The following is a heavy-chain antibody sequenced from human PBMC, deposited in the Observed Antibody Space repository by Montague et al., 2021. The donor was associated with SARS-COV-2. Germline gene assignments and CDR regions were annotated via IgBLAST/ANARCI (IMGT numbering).Heavy chain of an antibody. Sequence: SETLSLTCTVSGGSISSSSYYWGWIRQPPGKGLEWIGSIYYSGSTYYNPSLKSRVTISVDTSKNQFSLKLSSVTAADTAVYYCARQEAIVVVVAAAWGWFDPWGQGTLVTVSS. V-gene: IGHV4-39*01. CDR3: ARQEAIVVVVAAAWGWFDP. J-gene: IGHJ5*02. D-gene: IGHD2-15*01. CDR2: IYYSGST. CDR1: GGSISSSSYY.